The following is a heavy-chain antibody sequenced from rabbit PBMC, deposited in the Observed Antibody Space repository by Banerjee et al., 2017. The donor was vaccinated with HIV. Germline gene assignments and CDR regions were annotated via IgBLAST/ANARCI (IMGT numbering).Heavy chain of an antibody. D-gene: IGHD6-1*01. CDR3: ARRGTAYFDL. CDR1: GFSFSSSYW. Sequence: QSLEESGGDLVKPGASLTLTCTDFGFSFSSSYWICWVRQAPGKGLEWIACIYVDSSGSTYYASWAKGRFTISKASSTTVTLQMTSLTAADTATYFCARRGTAYFDLWGPGTLVTVS. V-gene: IGHV1S40*01. CDR2: IYVDSSGST. J-gene: IGHJ4*01.